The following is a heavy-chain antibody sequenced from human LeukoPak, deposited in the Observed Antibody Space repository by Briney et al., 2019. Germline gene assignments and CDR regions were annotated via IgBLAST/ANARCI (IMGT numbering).Heavy chain of an antibody. V-gene: IGHV4-34*01. CDR3: ARGYGSGSYYNPNGY. CDR2: INHSGST. D-gene: IGHD3-10*01. J-gene: IGHJ4*02. CDR1: GGSFSGYY. Sequence: SETLSLTCAVYGGSFSGYYWSWIRQPPGKGLEWIGEINHSGSTNYNPSLKSRVTISVDTSKNQFSLKLSSVTAADTAVYYCARGYGSGSYYNPNGYWGQGTLVTVSS.